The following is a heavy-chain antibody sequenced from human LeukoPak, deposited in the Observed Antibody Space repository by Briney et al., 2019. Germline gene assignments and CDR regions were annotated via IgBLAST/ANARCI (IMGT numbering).Heavy chain of an antibody. D-gene: IGHD3-10*01. Sequence: ASVKVSCKASGYTFTSYGISWVRQAPGQGLEWMGWISAYNGNTNYAQKLQGRVTMTTDTSTGTAYMELRSLRSDDTAVYYCARPRMVRGVIAPYFDYWGQGTLVTVSS. CDR3: ARPRMVRGVIAPYFDY. CDR1: GYTFTSYG. J-gene: IGHJ4*02. CDR2: ISAYNGNT. V-gene: IGHV1-18*01.